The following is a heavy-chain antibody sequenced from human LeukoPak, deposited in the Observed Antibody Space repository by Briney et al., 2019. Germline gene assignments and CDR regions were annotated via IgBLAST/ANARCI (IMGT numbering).Heavy chain of an antibody. D-gene: IGHD2-2*01. CDR1: GYTFSDFY. V-gene: IGHV1-46*01. CDR2: IKVSSGRT. Sequence: GASVKVSCKASGYTFSDFYVHWVRQALGQGLEWIGIIKVSSGRTDYAQKFQGRVTMTRDMSTSTVYMELTNLRSEDTAMYYCAREPPESYHFDYWGQGTLVTVSS. CDR3: AREPPESYHFDY. J-gene: IGHJ4*02.